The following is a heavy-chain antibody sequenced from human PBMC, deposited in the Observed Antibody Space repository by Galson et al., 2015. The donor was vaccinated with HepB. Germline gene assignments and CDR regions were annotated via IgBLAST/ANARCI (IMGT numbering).Heavy chain of an antibody. CDR1: GFTFSSYA. CDR2: ISYDGSNK. D-gene: IGHD3-10*01. CDR3: AREYYYGSGSYAPRNYYYGMDV. Sequence: SLRLSCAASGFTFSSYAMHWVRQAPGKGLEWVAVISYDGSNKYYADSVKGRFTISRDNSKNTLYLQMNSLRAEDTAVYYCAREYYYGSGSYAPRNYYYGMDVWGQGTTVTVSS. V-gene: IGHV3-30-3*01. J-gene: IGHJ6*02.